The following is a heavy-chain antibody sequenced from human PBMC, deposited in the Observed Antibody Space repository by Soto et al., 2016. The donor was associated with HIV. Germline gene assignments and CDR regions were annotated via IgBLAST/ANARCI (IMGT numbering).Heavy chain of an antibody. Sequence: VQLVESGGGVVQPGRSLRLSCAASGFTFSSYVMYWVRQAPGKGLEWVAVISYDGSNKYYADSVKGRFTISRDNSKNTLYLQMNSLRAEDTAVYYCARDIGLVARTGGWFDYVGPGNPWVTVSS. V-gene: IGHV3-30*04. CDR3: ARDIGLVARTGGWFDY. J-gene: IGHJ4*02. CDR2: ISYDGSNK. CDR1: GFTFSSYV. D-gene: IGHD2-15*01.